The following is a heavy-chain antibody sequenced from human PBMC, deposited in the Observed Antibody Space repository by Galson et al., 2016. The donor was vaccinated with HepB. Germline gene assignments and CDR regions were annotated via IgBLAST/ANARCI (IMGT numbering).Heavy chain of an antibody. J-gene: IGHJ4*02. CDR2: IYWDDKK. D-gene: IGHD1-26*01. CDR3: AHRLPDSGSYYDFNY. CDR1: GFSLSTRGVG. Sequence: PALVKPTQTLTLTCTLSGFSLSTRGVGVGWIRQPPGKALEWLAVIYWDDKKRYSPSLKSRLTITKDTSKNQVVLTMTNMDPVDTATYSCAHRLPDSGSYYDFNYWGQGTLVTVSS. V-gene: IGHV2-5*02.